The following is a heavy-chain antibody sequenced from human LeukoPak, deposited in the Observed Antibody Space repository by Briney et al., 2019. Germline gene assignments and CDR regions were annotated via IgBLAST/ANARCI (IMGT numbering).Heavy chain of an antibody. Sequence: SETLSLTRTVSGGSISSSDYYWGWIRQPPGKGLEWIGSIHYSGSTYYNPSLKSRVTISVDTSKNRFSLKLSSVTAADTAVYYCARHSRSSSTRYFQLWGQGTLVTVSS. J-gene: IGHJ1*01. CDR3: ARHSRSSSTRYFQL. CDR1: GGSISSSDYY. D-gene: IGHD6-13*01. CDR2: IHYSGST. V-gene: IGHV4-39*01.